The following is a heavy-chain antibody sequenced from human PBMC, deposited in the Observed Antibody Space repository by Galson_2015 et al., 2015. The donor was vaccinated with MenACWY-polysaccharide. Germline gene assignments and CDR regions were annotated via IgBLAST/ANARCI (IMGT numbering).Heavy chain of an antibody. CDR2: MNPNSGNT. D-gene: IGHD1-14*01. J-gene: IGHJ3*02. CDR1: GYTFSSYD. CDR3: ARGNRSEVLFSRAFDN. Sequence: SVKVSCKASGYTFSSYDMNWVRQAPGQGLEWVGWMNPNSGNTGYAHKFQGRVTMTRNTSISTAYMELSSLRSEDTAVYYCARGNRSEVLFSRAFDNWGQGTLVTVSS. V-gene: IGHV1-8*01.